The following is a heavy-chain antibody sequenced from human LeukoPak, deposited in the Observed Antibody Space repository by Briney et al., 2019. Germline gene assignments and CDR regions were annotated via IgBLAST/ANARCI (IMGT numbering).Heavy chain of an antibody. CDR3: ARGPAAMPGAFDI. V-gene: IGHV3-30-3*01. CDR1: GFTFSSYA. J-gene: IGHJ3*02. D-gene: IGHD2-2*01. CDR2: ISYDGSNK. Sequence: PGGSLRLSCAASGFTFSSYAMHWVRQAPGKGLEWVAVISYDGSNKYYADSVKGRFTISRDNSKSTLYLQMNSLRAEDAAVYYCARGPAAMPGAFDIWGQGTMVTVSS.